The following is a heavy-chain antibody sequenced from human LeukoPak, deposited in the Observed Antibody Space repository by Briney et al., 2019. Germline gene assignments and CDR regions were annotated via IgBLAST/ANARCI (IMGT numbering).Heavy chain of an antibody. D-gene: IGHD2-21*02. V-gene: IGHV3-30*04. Sequence: GGSLRLSCAASGFTFSSYVMHWVRQAPGKGLEWVAIISYDGSNEYYADSVKGRFTISRDNSKNTLYLQMNSLRSDDTAVYYCARAPGKHIVVVTAIGYWGQGTLVTVSS. CDR2: ISYDGSNE. J-gene: IGHJ4*02. CDR3: ARAPGKHIVVVTAIGY. CDR1: GFTFSSYV.